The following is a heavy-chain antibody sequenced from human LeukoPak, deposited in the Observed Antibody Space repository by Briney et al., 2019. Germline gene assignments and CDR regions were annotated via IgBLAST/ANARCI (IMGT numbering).Heavy chain of an antibody. CDR2: ISSSSSYI. D-gene: IGHD2-2*01. CDR1: GFTFSNFG. V-gene: IGHV3-21*01. Sequence: GGSLRPSCAASGFTFSNFGINWVRQAPGKGLEWVSSISSSSSYISYADSVKGRFTISRDNAKNTLYLQMNSLRAEDTAVYYCARDGSSARGDYWGQGTLVTVSS. J-gene: IGHJ4*02. CDR3: ARDGSSARGDY.